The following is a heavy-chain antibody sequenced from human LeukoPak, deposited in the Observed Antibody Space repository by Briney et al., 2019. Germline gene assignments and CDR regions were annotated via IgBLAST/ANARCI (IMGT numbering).Heavy chain of an antibody. V-gene: IGHV1-46*01. CDR2: INPSGGST. CDR3: ARDRCSGGSCYYQLDY. D-gene: IGHD2-15*01. J-gene: IGHJ4*02. Sequence: ASVKVSCKASGYTFTSYYMHRVRQAPGQGLEWMGIINPSGGSTSYAQKFQGRVTMTRDTSTSTVYMELSSLRSEDTAVYYCARDRCSGGSCYYQLDYWGQGTLVTVSS. CDR1: GYTFTSYY.